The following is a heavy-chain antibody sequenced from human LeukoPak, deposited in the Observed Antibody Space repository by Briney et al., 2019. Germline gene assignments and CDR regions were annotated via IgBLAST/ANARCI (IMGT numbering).Heavy chain of an antibody. CDR3: ASSGGSTDY. J-gene: IGHJ4*02. CDR1: GESLSKYH. Sequence: SETLSLTCAVYGESLSKYHWTWIRQSPGKGLEWIGEINHRGSTNLNPSLKRRVTLSVDKSKHQFSLELTSVAAADAAVYYCASSGGSTDYWGQGTLVTVSS. V-gene: IGHV4-34*01. CDR2: INHRGST. D-gene: IGHD3-16*01.